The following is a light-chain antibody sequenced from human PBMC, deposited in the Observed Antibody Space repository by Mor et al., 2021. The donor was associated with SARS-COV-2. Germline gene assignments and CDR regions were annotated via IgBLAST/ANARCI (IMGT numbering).Light chain of an antibody. Sequence: HKLERAPSLLIVAASSLQRGVPSRFSGSGSGTNFTLTISRLQPDDFATYYCQQSYSFSPFTFGPGTKVDVK. J-gene: IGKJ3*01. CDR3: QQSYSFSPFT. V-gene: IGKV1-39*01. CDR2: AAS.